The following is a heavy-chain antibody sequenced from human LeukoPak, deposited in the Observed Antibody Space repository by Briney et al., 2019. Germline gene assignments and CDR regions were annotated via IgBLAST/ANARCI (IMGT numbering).Heavy chain of an antibody. CDR2: IYYSGST. Sequence: SETLSLTCTVSGGSISSSSYYWGWIRQPPGKGLEWIRSIYYSGSTYYNPSLKSRVTISVDTSKNQFSLKLSSVTAADTAVYYCARHSEWLPFDYWGQGTLVTVSS. V-gene: IGHV4-39*01. J-gene: IGHJ4*02. D-gene: IGHD3-3*01. CDR1: GGSISSSSYY. CDR3: ARHSEWLPFDY.